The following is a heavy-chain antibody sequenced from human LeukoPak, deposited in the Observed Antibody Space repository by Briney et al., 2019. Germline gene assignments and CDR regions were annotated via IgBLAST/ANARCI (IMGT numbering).Heavy chain of an antibody. D-gene: IGHD6-19*01. CDR2: FDPEDGET. V-gene: IGHV1-24*01. J-gene: IGHJ4*02. Sequence: ASVKVYCKVSGYTLTELSMHWERQAPGKGLEWMGGFDPEDGETIYAQKFQGRVTMTEDTSTDTAYMELSSLRSEDTAVYYCATGRSSGWYYFDYWGQGTLVTVSS. CDR1: GYTLTELS. CDR3: ATGRSSGWYYFDY.